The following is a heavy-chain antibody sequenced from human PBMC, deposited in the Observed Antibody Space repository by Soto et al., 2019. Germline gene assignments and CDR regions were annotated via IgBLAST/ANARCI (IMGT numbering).Heavy chain of an antibody. Sequence: GGSLRLSCAASGFTFDDYTMHWVRQAPGKGLEWVSLISWDGGSTYYADSVKGRFTITRENSKNSLYLQMNSLRTEDTALYYCAKDKKVYDSSGYYYPAGDFDYWGQGTLVTVSS. V-gene: IGHV3-43*01. D-gene: IGHD3-22*01. J-gene: IGHJ4*02. CDR3: AKDKKVYDSSGYYYPAGDFDY. CDR2: ISWDGGST. CDR1: GFTFDDYT.